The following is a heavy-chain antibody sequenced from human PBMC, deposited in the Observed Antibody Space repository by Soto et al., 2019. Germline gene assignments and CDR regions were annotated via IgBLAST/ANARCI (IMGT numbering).Heavy chain of an antibody. Sequence: GGSLRLSCAASGFTFSSYAMSWVRQAPGKGLEWVSAISGSGGSTYYADSVKGRFTISRDNSKNTLYLQMNCLRAEDTDVYYCAKDLSGSYRTYYDYGMDVWGPGTTVTVYS. CDR3: AKDLSGSYRTYYDYGMDV. CDR2: ISGSGGST. D-gene: IGHD1-26*01. J-gene: IGHJ6*02. V-gene: IGHV3-23*01. CDR1: GFTFSSYA.